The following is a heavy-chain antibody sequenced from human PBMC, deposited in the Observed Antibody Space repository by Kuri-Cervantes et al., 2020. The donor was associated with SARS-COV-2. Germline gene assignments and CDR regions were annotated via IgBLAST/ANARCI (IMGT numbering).Heavy chain of an antibody. Sequence: GGSLRPSCEASGFIPGSYGMTWVRQAPGKGLQWVSSISAGGGRTDYADSVKGRFTISRDNSKKMVFLQMDKLRDEDAALYYCARVVAAAGRLWFDPWGQGTPVTVSS. J-gene: IGHJ5*02. CDR3: ARVVAAAGRLWFDP. CDR1: GFIPGSYG. CDR2: ISAGGGRT. V-gene: IGHV3-23*01. D-gene: IGHD2-15*01.